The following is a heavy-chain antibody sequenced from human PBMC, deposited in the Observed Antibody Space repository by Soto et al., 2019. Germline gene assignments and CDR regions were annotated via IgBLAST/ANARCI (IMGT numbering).Heavy chain of an antibody. V-gene: IGHV4-38-2*01. Sequence: SETLSRTCAVSGYSIRSGFYWGWIRQRPGKGLEWIGIMFHSGSTYYNPSLQSRVTISVDTSKNQVSLKLTSVTVADTAVYFCANQRSREGYNFIEYWGQGIQVTVSS. CDR2: MFHSGST. CDR1: GYSIRSGFY. J-gene: IGHJ4*02. CDR3: ANQRSREGYNFIEY. D-gene: IGHD5-12*01.